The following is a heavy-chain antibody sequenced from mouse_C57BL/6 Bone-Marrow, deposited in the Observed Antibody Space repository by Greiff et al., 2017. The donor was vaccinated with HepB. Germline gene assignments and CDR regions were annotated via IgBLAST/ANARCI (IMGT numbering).Heavy chain of an antibody. D-gene: IGHD1-1*01. CDR1: GCTFTSYW. CDR3: ANYYGSLYAMDY. V-gene: IGHV1-55*01. J-gene: IGHJ4*01. CDR2: IYPGSGST. Sequence: QVQLQQPGAELVKPGASVKMSCKASGCTFTSYWITWVKQRPGQGLEWIGDIYPGSGSTNYNEKFESKATLTVDTSSSTAYMQLSSLTSEDSAVYYCANYYGSLYAMDYWGQGTSVTVSS.